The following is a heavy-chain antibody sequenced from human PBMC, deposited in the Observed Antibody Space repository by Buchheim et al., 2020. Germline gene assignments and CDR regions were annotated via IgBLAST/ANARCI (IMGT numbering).Heavy chain of an antibody. D-gene: IGHD6-19*01. J-gene: IGHJ4*02. CDR1: GYTFTSYY. Sequence: QVQLVQSGAEVKKPGASVKVSCKASGYTFTSYYMHWVRQAPGQGLEWMGIINPNGGSTSYAQKFQGRVTMTRDPSTSTVYMELNSLTSEDTAVYYCIRQLYSSGWHPFDYWGQGTL. CDR2: INPNGGST. V-gene: IGHV1-46*03. CDR3: IRQLYSSGWHPFDY.